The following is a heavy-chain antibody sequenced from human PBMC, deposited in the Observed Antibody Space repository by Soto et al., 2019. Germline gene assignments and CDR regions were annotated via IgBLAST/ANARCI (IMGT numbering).Heavy chain of an antibody. V-gene: IGHV1-18*01. J-gene: IGHJ6*03. CDR3: AREPYYDFWSGYYPPPHYMDV. CDR1: GYTFTSYG. CDR2: ISAYNGNT. D-gene: IGHD3-3*01. Sequence: ASVKVSCKASGYTFTSYGISWVRQAPGQGLEWMGWISAYNGNTNYAQKLQGRVTMTTDTSTSTAYMELRSLRSDDTAVYYCAREPYYDFWSGYYPPPHYMDVWGKGTTVTVSS.